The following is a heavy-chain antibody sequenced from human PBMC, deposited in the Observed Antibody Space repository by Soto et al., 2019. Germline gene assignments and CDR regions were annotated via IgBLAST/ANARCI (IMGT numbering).Heavy chain of an antibody. V-gene: IGHV3-23*01. CDR3: AKAPASSMTASRPFDQ. J-gene: IGHJ4*02. Sequence: PRLSCAASGITFSNYAMSWVRQAPGRGLEWVSGISGSGGSTYYAGSVKGRFTIARDNSKNTLFLQMNSLRAEDTAVYYCAKAPASSMTASRPFDQWGQGTLVTVSS. D-gene: IGHD6-6*01. CDR1: GITFSNYA. CDR2: ISGSGGST.